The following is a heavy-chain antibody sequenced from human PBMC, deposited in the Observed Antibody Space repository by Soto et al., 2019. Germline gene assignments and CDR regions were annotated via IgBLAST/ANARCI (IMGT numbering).Heavy chain of an antibody. CDR3: ARDGADSSGY. D-gene: IGHD3-22*01. Sequence: EVQLVESGGGLVQPGGSLRLSCAASGFTFSSYSMNWVRQAPGKGLEWVSYISSSSSTIYYADSVKGRFTISRDNAKNSLHLQMNSLRDEDTAVSYCARDGADSSGYWGQGTLVTVSS. CDR2: ISSSSSTI. J-gene: IGHJ4*02. CDR1: GFTFSSYS. V-gene: IGHV3-48*02.